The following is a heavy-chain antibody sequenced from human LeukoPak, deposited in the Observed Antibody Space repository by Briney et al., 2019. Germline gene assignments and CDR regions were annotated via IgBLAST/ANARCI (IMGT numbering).Heavy chain of an antibody. D-gene: IGHD3-22*01. CDR1: GGSISSYY. CDR3: ARVPEDYYDSSGYYYYYYGMDV. CDR2: IYYSGST. J-gene: IGHJ6*02. V-gene: IGHV4-59*01. Sequence: KPSETLSLTCTVSGGSISSYYWSWIRQPPRKGLEWVGYIYYSGSTNYNPSLKSRVTISVDTSKNQFSLKLSSVTAADTAVYYCARVPEDYYDSSGYYYYYYGMDVWGQGTTVTVSS.